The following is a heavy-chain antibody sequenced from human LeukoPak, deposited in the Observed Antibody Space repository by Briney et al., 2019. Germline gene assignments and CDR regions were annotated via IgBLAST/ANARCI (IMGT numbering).Heavy chain of an antibody. Sequence: GGSLRLSCAASGFTFSSYAMSWVRQAPGKGLEWGSAISGSGGSTYYAASVKGRFTISRDNSKNTLYLQMNSLRAEDTAVYYCAKEPDYGDYFDYWGQGTLVTVSS. CDR2: ISGSGGST. D-gene: IGHD4-17*01. V-gene: IGHV3-23*01. CDR1: GFTFSSYA. CDR3: AKEPDYGDYFDY. J-gene: IGHJ4*02.